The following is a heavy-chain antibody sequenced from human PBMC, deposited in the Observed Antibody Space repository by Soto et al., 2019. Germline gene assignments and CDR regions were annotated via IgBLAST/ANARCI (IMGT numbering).Heavy chain of an antibody. CDR2: INSDGSST. V-gene: IGHV3-74*01. CDR3: ARRVREDYYGMDV. Sequence: GGSLRLSCAASGFTFSSYWMHWVRQAPGKGLVWVSRINSDGSSTSYADSVKGRFTISRDNARNTLYLQMNSLRAEDTAVYYCARRVREDYYGMDVWGQGTTVTVSS. J-gene: IGHJ6*02. CDR1: GFTFSSYW.